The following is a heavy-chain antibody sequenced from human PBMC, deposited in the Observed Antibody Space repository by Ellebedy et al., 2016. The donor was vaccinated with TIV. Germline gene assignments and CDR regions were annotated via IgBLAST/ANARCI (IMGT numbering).Heavy chain of an antibody. CDR3: SFGAGAFNI. CDR1: GGTFSHYA. Sequence: AASVKVSCKASGGTFSHYAITWVRQAPEQGLEWMGGFVPVFGTANHAQKFQDRVTFTADESASTAYMELHSLRFEDTAVYFCSFGAGAFNIWGQGTMVSVSS. CDR2: FVPVFGTA. V-gene: IGHV1-69*13. D-gene: IGHD3-10*01. J-gene: IGHJ3*02.